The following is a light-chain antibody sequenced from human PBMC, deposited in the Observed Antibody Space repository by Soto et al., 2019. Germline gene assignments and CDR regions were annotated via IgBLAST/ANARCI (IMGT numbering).Light chain of an antibody. CDR3: QVWDSTSDLVV. CDR2: DDN. Sequence: SYELTQSPSVSVAPGQTARITCEEDNIGTKSVHWYQQKPGQAPVLVVYDDNDRPSEIPERFSGSNSGTTATLAISRVEAGDEADYYCQVWDSTSDLVVFGGGTKLTVL. J-gene: IGLJ2*01. CDR1: NIGTKS. V-gene: IGLV3-21*02.